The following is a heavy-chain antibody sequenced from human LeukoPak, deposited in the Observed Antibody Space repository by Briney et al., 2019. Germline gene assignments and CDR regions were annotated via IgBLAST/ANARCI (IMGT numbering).Heavy chain of an antibody. Sequence: GGSLRLSCAASGFTFSTYEMNWVRQAPGKGLEWISYISKSGGPIYYADSVQGRFTISRENAKNSLYLQMNSLRAEDTAIYYCARVARDYYLWSDPIETFYFDSWGQGTLVTVSS. CDR1: GFTFSTYE. CDR3: ARVARDYYLWSDPIETFYFDS. V-gene: IGHV3-48*03. D-gene: IGHD3-3*01. J-gene: IGHJ4*02. CDR2: ISKSGGPI.